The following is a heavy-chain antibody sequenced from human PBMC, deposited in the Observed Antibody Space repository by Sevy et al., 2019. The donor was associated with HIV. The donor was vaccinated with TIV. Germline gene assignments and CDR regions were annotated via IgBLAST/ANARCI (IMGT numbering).Heavy chain of an antibody. CDR2: INSDGSST. CDR1: GFTFSSYW. D-gene: IGHD2-15*01. J-gene: IGHJ3*02. Sequence: GGSLRLSCAASGFTFSSYWMHWVRQAPGKGLVWVSRINSDGSSTLYADSVKGRFTISRDNAKNTLYLQMNSLRADDTAVYYCARRTLGGWELLDSFDIWGQGTMVTVSS. CDR3: ARRTLGGWELLDSFDI. V-gene: IGHV3-74*01.